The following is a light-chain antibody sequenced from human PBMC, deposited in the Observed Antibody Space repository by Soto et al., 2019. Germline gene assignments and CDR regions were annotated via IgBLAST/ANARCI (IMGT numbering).Light chain of an antibody. V-gene: IGLV4-69*01. CDR3: QTLGTGGVV. Sequence: QPVLTQSPSASASLGASVKLTCTLSSGHSYYAIAWHQQQPEKGPRYLMKLNSDGSHSKGDGIPDRFSGSSSGAERYLTISSLQSEDEADYYCQTLGTGGVVFGGGTKLTVL. CDR1: SGHSYYA. J-gene: IGLJ2*01. CDR2: LNSDGSH.